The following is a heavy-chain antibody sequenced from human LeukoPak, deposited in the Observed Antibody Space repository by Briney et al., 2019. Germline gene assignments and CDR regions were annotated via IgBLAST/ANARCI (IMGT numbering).Heavy chain of an antibody. Sequence: GGSLRLSCAASGFTFSSYGMHWVRQAPGKGLEWVAVISYDGSNKYYADSVKGRFTISRDNSKNTLYLQMNSLRAEDTAVYYCAKDAHSSGWYRFGRSYYFDYWCQGTLVTVSS. CDR2: ISYDGSNK. J-gene: IGHJ4*02. CDR3: AKDAHSSGWYRFGRSYYFDY. D-gene: IGHD6-19*01. CDR1: GFTFSSYG. V-gene: IGHV3-30*18.